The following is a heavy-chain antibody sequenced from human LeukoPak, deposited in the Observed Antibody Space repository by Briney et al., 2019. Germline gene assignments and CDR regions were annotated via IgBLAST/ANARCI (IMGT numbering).Heavy chain of an antibody. D-gene: IGHD5-12*01. Sequence: PGGSLRLSCTASGFTFGDYAMSWVRQAPGKGLEWVGFIRSKAYGGTTEYAASVKGRFTISRDDSKSIAYLQMNSLKTEDTAVYYCTREGGFGYSGYDFLLGFDYWGQGTLVTVSS. CDR1: GFTFGDYA. J-gene: IGHJ4*02. V-gene: IGHV3-49*04. CDR3: TREGGFGYSGYDFLLGFDY. CDR2: IRSKAYGGTT.